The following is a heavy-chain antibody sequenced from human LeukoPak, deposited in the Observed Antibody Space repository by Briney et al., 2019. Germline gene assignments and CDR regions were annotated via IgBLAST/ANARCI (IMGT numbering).Heavy chain of an antibody. V-gene: IGHV4-39*01. D-gene: IGHD5-18*01. J-gene: IGHJ4*02. CDR2: IYYSGIT. CDR1: GGSISSSSYY. Sequence: PETLSLTCTVSGGSISSSSYYWVWIRQPPGKGLQWLGYIYYSGITYNDPSLKSRVTITVDTSKNQFSLKLSSVTAADTAVYYCARRYSYSKGYYSYLDYWGQGILVTVSS. CDR3: ARRYSYSKGYYSYLDY.